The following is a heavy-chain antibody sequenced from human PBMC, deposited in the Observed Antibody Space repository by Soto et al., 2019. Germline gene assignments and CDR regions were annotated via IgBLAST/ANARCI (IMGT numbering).Heavy chain of an antibody. D-gene: IGHD6-13*01. CDR2: ISSSSSYI. CDR3: ARGRGAAGTDSVQYYGMDV. CDR1: GFTFSSYS. J-gene: IGHJ6*02. V-gene: IGHV3-21*01. Sequence: PGGSLRLSCAASGFTFSSYSMNWVRQAPGEGLEWVSSISSSSSYIYYADSVKGRFTISRDNAKNSLYLQMNSLRAEDTAVYYCARGRGAAGTDSVQYYGMDVWGQGTTVTVSS.